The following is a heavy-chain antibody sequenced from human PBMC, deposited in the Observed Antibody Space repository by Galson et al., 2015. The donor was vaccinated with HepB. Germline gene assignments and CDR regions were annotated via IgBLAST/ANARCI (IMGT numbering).Heavy chain of an antibody. V-gene: IGHV3-23*01. D-gene: IGHD1-20*01. CDR3: APRPLPGPYNYYFDY. CDR2: ISGSGGST. CDR1: GFTFSSYA. Sequence: SLRLSCAASGFTFSSYAMSWVRQAPGKGLEWVSAISGSGGSTYYADSVKGRFTISRDNSKNTLYLQMNSLRAEDSAVYYCAPRPLPGPYNYYFDYWGQGTLVTVSS. J-gene: IGHJ4*02.